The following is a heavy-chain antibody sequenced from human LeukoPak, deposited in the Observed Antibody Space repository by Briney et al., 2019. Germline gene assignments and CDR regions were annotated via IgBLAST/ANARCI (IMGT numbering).Heavy chain of an antibody. CDR2: ISAYNGNT. V-gene: IGHV1-18*01. CDR1: SYTFTNYA. CDR3: ARVLRDGYNFSPRLALGIQNSDAFDI. J-gene: IGHJ3*02. Sequence: GASVKVSCKASSYTFTNYAFTWVRQAPGQGLEWMGWISAYNGNTNYAQKLQGRVTMTTDTSTSTAYMELRSLRSDDTAVYYCARVLRDGYNFSPRLALGIQNSDAFDIWGQGTMVTVSS. D-gene: IGHD5-24*01.